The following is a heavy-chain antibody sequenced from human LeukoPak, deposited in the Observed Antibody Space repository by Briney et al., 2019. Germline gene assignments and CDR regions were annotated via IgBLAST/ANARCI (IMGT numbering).Heavy chain of an antibody. CDR1: GFTFSDYY. V-gene: IGHV3-23*01. D-gene: IGHD2-21*02. J-gene: IGHJ4*02. CDR2: ISGSGGST. Sequence: SGGSLRLSCAASGFTFSDYYMSWIRQAPGKGLEWVSAISGSGGSTYYADSVKGRFTISRDNSKNTLYLQMNSLRAEDSAVYYSAKDKKEGGGDCYWDCWGQGTLVTVSS. CDR3: AKDKKEGGGDCYWDC.